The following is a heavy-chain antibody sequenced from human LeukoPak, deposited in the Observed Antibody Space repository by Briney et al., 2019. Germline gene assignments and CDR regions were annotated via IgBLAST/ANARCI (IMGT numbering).Heavy chain of an antibody. J-gene: IGHJ4*02. CDR1: GYTFTSYA. V-gene: IGHV1-3*01. D-gene: IGHD6-13*01. CDR2: INAGNGNT. Sequence: ASVKVSCKASGYTFTSYAMHWVRQAPGQRLEWMGWINAGNGNTKYSQKFRGRVTITRDTSASTAYMELSSLRSEDTAVYYCASRTSSSWYFACFDYWGQGTLVTVSS. CDR3: ASRTSSSWYFACFDY.